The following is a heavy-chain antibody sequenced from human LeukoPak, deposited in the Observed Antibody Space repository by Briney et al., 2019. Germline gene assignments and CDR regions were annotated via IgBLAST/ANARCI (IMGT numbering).Heavy chain of an antibody. Sequence: ASVKVSCKVSGYTPSELSMHWVRQAPGQGLEWMGGIIPIFGTANYAQKFQGRVTITADESTSTAYMELSSLRSEDTAVYYCARGRGDGSSWYTPRPEYFQHWGQGTLVTVSS. CDR2: IIPIFGTA. CDR1: GYTPSELS. D-gene: IGHD6-13*01. J-gene: IGHJ1*01. CDR3: ARGRGDGSSWYTPRPEYFQH. V-gene: IGHV1-69*13.